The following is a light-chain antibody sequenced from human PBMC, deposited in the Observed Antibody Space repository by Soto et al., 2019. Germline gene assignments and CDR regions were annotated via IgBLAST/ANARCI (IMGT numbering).Light chain of an antibody. V-gene: IGKV1-5*03. CDR2: KAA. Sequence: DIQMTQSPSTLSASVGDRVAITCRASDNIAPWVAWYQQKPGKAPKLLIYKAANLADEVPSRFSGSGSGTEFTLTISSVQPDDFATYYCQQYKSYPLTFGGGTKVDI. CDR3: QQYKSYPLT. CDR1: DNIAPW. J-gene: IGKJ4*01.